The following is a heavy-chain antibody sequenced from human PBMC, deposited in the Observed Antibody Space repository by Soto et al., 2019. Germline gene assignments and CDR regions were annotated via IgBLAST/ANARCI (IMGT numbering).Heavy chain of an antibody. CDR3: ARDSQTVTRHSSGWLRKETKLVDY. CDR1: GFTFSSYS. Sequence: EVQLVESGGGLVKPGGSLRLSCAASGFTFSSYSMNWVRQAPGKGLEWVSSISSSSSYIYYADSVKGRFTISRDNAKNSLYLQMNSLRAEDTAVYYCARDSQTVTRHSSGWLRKETKLVDYWGQGTLVTVSS. D-gene: IGHD6-19*01. V-gene: IGHV3-21*01. J-gene: IGHJ4*02. CDR2: ISSSSSYI.